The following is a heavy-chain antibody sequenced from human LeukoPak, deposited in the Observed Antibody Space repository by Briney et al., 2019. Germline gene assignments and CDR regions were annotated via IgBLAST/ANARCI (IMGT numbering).Heavy chain of an antibody. Sequence: GGSLRLSCAASGFTFNDYGMSWVRQAPGKGLEWVSGINWNGGSTGYADSVKGRFTISRDNAKNSLYLQMNSLRAEDTALYHCARRHYIDSSGYSPLDYWGQGTLVTVSS. CDR1: GFTFNDYG. CDR3: ARRHYIDSSGYSPLDY. CDR2: INWNGGST. V-gene: IGHV3-20*01. D-gene: IGHD3-22*01. J-gene: IGHJ4*02.